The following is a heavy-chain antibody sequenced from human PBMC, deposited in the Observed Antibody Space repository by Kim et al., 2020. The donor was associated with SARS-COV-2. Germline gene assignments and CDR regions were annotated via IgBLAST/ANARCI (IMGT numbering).Heavy chain of an antibody. D-gene: IGHD1-26*01. J-gene: IGHJ4*02. CDR3: ARHRGGKWELPDALDY. V-gene: IGHV5-51*01. Sequence: SFQGQVTISADKSISTAYLQWSSLKASDTAMYYCARHRGGKWELPDALDYWGQGTLVTVSS.